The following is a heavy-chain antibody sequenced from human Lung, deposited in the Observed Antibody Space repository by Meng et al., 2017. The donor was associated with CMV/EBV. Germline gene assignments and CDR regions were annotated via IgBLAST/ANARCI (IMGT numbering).Heavy chain of an antibody. CDR3: ARELSSSSYYYGMDV. CDR2: IYPGDSDT. CDR1: GYSFTSYW. J-gene: IGHJ6*02. V-gene: IGHV5-51*01. D-gene: IGHD6-6*01. Sequence: GGSLRLXCKGSGYSFTSYWIGWVRQMPGKGLEWMGIIYPGDSDTRYSPSFQGQVTISADKSISTAYLQWSSLKASDTAMYYCARELSSSSYYYGMDVWGQGTTVXVSS.